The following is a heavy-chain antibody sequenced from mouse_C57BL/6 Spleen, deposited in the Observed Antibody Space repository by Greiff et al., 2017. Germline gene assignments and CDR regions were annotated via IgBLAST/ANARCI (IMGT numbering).Heavy chain of an antibody. CDR1: GYTFTDYY. V-gene: IGHV1-26*01. CDR2: INPNNGGT. J-gene: IGHJ2*01. Sequence: EVKLQQSGPELVKPGASVKISCKASGYTFTDYYMNWVKQSHGKSLEWIGDINPNNGGTSYNQKFKGKATLTVDKSSSTANMELRSLTSEDSAVYYCAIYSNYPYYWGQGTTLTVSS. D-gene: IGHD2-5*01. CDR3: AIYSNYPYY.